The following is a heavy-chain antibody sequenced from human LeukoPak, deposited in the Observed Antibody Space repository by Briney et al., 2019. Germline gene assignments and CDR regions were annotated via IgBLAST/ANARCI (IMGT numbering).Heavy chain of an antibody. J-gene: IGHJ6*03. V-gene: IGHV4-39*07. D-gene: IGHD3-22*01. CDR2: IYYSGST. Sequence: KSSETLSLTCTVSGGSISSSSYYWGWIRQPPGKGLEWIGSIYYSGSTYYNPSLKSRVTISVDTSKNQFSLKLSSVTAADTAVYYCARDGPGVTMIVTGYYYMDVWGKGTTVTVSS. CDR1: GGSISSSSYY. CDR3: ARDGPGVTMIVTGYYYMDV.